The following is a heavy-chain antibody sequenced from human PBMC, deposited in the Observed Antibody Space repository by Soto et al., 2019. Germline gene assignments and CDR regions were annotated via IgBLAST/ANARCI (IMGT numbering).Heavy chain of an antibody. V-gene: IGHV1-69*02. CDR2: IIPILGIA. CDR1: GGTFSSYT. CDR3: AIALWFGESNLFDY. Sequence: QVQLVQSGAEVKKPGSSVKVSCKASGGTFSSYTISWVRQAPGQGLEWMGSIIPILGIANYAQMFQGRVTITADKSTSTASMELSSLRSEDPAVYYCAIALWFGESNLFDYLGQGTLVTVSS. J-gene: IGHJ4*02. D-gene: IGHD3-10*01.